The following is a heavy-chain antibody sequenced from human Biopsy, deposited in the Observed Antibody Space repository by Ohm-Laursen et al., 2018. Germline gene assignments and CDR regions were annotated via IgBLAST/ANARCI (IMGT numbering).Heavy chain of an antibody. Sequence: SLRLSCTASGFSFSDYPMSWIRQAPGRGLEWVSYISGGGTIYYGDSMKGRVTISRDNAKNSLYLQMHSLRAEDTAVYYCARDTRWSPYSMDVWGQGTTVTVSS. J-gene: IGHJ6*02. CDR1: GFSFSDYP. D-gene: IGHD4-23*01. V-gene: IGHV3-11*01. CDR3: ARDTRWSPYSMDV. CDR2: ISGGGTI.